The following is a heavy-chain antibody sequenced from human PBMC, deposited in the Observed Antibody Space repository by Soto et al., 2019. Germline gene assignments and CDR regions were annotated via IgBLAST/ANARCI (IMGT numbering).Heavy chain of an antibody. J-gene: IGHJ5*02. CDR1: GGSISSSSYY. D-gene: IGHD6-13*01. Sequence: SETLSLTCTVSGGSISSSSYYWGWIRQPPGKGLEWIGSIYYSGSTYYNPSLKSRVTISVDTSKNQFSLKLSPVTAADTTVYYCARHRYSSSWATNWFDPWGQGTLVTVSS. V-gene: IGHV4-39*01. CDR2: IYYSGST. CDR3: ARHRYSSSWATNWFDP.